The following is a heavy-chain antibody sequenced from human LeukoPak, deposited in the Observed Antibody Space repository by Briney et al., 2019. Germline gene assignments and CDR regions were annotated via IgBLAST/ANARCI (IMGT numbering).Heavy chain of an antibody. D-gene: IGHD1-7*01. Sequence: GESLKISCKGSGYMFTSYWIGWVRQMPGKGLEWMRIINPDDSDTRYSPSFQGQVTISADKSISTAYLRWSSLKASDTAMYYCTRQLELQNYYGMDVWGQGTTVTVSS. CDR3: TRQLELQNYYGMDV. CDR2: INPDDSDT. CDR1: GYMFTSYW. V-gene: IGHV5-51*01. J-gene: IGHJ6*02.